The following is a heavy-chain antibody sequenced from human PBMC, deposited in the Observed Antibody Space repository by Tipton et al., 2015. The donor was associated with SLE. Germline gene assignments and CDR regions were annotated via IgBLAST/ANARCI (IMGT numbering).Heavy chain of an antibody. J-gene: IGHJ6*02. V-gene: IGHV3-11*01. Sequence: QVQLVQSGGGVVQPGRSLRLSCAASGFTFSDYYMSWIRQAPGKGLEWVSHIDGSITTYYAGSLKGRFAISRDNAKNSVYLQMNSLRVEDTAVYYCARGRLRDQGGFEYYNPGMDVWGQGTTVTVSS. CDR3: ARGRLRDQGGFEYYNPGMDV. D-gene: IGHD3-16*01. CDR1: GFTFSDYY. CDR2: IDGSITT.